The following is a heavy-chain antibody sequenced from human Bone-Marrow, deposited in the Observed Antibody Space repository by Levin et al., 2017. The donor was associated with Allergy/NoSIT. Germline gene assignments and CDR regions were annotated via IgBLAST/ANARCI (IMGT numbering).Heavy chain of an antibody. D-gene: IGHD3-16*02. Sequence: ASVKVSCKASGGTFSSYAISWVRQAPGQGLEWMGGIIPIFGTANYAQKFQGRVTITADESTSTAYMELSSLRSEDTAVYYCARDFPGYSLLYDYIWGSYRYYYYMDVWGKGTTVTVSS. CDR1: GGTFSSYA. CDR3: ARDFPGYSLLYDYIWGSYRYYYYMDV. J-gene: IGHJ6*03. V-gene: IGHV1-69*13. CDR2: IIPIFGTA.